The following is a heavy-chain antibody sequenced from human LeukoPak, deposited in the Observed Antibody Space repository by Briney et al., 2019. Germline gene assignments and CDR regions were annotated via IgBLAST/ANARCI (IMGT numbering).Heavy chain of an antibody. J-gene: IGHJ4*02. Sequence: GGSLRLSCAASGFIFSHYGMHWVRQAPGKGLEWVAVIQNDAGTENFAGSVKGRFTISRDNSKNTVLLQMNSLRVEDTAVYYCARELSQIVWGGLDYGGQGTLVSVSS. CDR3: ARELSQIVWGGLDY. CDR1: GFIFSHYG. D-gene: IGHD2-21*01. V-gene: IGHV3-33*05. CDR2: IQNDAGTE.